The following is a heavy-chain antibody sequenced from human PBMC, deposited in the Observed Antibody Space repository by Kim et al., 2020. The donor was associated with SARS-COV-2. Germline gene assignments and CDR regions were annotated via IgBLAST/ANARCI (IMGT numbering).Heavy chain of an antibody. CDR1: GFTFSSYG. CDR2: IWYDGSNK. V-gene: IGHV3-33*06. Sequence: GGSLRLSCAASGFTFSSYGMHWVRQAPGKGLEWVAVIWYDGSNKYYADSVKGRFTISRDNSKNTLYLQMNSLRAEDTAVYYCAKERGSFKLGMAYYGMDVWGQGTTVTVSS. CDR3: AKERGSFKLGMAYYGMDV. J-gene: IGHJ6*02. D-gene: IGHD7-27*01.